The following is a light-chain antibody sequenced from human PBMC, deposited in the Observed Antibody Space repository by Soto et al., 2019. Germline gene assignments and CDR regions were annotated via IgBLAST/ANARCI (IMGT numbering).Light chain of an antibody. V-gene: IGKV3-11*01. Sequence: EVVMRQSPATLSVSPGEGATLSCRASQGIGDTLAWYQHKPGQPPRLLIYDTSTRATGIAARFSGSWCRTDFTLTINILEPEDVGVYYCQQRSNWPQTFGQGTKVDIK. CDR2: DTS. CDR3: QQRSNWPQT. CDR1: QGIGDT. J-gene: IGKJ1*01.